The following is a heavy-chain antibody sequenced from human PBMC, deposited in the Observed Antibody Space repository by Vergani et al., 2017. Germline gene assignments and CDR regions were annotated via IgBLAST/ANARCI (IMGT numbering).Heavy chain of an antibody. V-gene: IGHV3-21*06. CDR1: GFTFSDFS. D-gene: IGHD2-8*01. CDR2: IGSSGPYI. Sequence: VQLVESGGGLVKPGGSLRLSCAASGFTFSDFSMSWVRQAPGKGLEWVAVIGSSGPYINYADSVKGRFIISRDNTNNSLFLQLRSLRAEYAAVYYCARDCTSGGCPDNYGMDVWGQGATVTVSS. J-gene: IGHJ6*02. CDR3: ARDCTSGGCPDNYGMDV.